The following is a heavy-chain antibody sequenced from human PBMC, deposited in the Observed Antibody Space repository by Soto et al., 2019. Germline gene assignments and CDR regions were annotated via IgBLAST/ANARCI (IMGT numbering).Heavy chain of an antibody. D-gene: IGHD1-1*01. J-gene: IGHJ6*03. CDR3: ASVKLEGYGYYYYMDV. CDR2: IYYSGST. V-gene: IGHV4-39*01. Sequence: SETLSLTCTVSGGSISSSSYYWGWIRQPPGKGLEWIGSIYYSGSTYYNPSLKSRVTISVDTSKNQFSLKLSSVTAADTAVYYCASVKLEGYGYYYYMDVWGKGTTVTVSS. CDR1: GGSISSSSYY.